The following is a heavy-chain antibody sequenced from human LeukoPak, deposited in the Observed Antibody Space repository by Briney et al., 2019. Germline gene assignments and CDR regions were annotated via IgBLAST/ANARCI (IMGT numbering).Heavy chain of an antibody. Sequence: GGSLRLSCAASGFSFSNYWMHWVRQAPGQGLVWVTRMNSVGSATYYADSVQGRFTISRDNAKSTLYPQMTSLSAEERAMYFCAKGPNYFDSWGQGTLVTVSS. CDR3: AKGPNYFDS. CDR2: MNSVGSAT. V-gene: IGHV3-74*01. J-gene: IGHJ4*02. CDR1: GFSFSNYW.